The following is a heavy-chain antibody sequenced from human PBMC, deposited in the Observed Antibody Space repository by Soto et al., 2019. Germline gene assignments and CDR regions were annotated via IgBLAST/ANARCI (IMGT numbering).Heavy chain of an antibody. Sequence: VQLVESGGGLVQPGGSLRLSCSGSGFTFSSYAMHWVRQAPGKGLEYVSAISNNGGSTYYADSVKGRFTISRDNSKNTLYLLMSSLRVEDTAVYYCVKDRDRSSWYFSPFDLWGRGTLVTVSS. J-gene: IGHJ2*01. CDR1: GFTFSSYA. V-gene: IGHV3-64D*06. CDR2: ISNNGGST. CDR3: VKDRDRSSWYFSPFDL. D-gene: IGHD6-13*01.